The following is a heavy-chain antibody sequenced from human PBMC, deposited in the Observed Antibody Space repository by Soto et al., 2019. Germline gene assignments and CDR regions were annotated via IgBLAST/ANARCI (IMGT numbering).Heavy chain of an antibody. CDR2: IWYDGSNK. Sequence: GGSLRLSCAASGFTFSSYGMHWVRQAPGKGLEWVAVIWYDGSNKYYADSVKGRFTISRDNSKNTLYLQMNSLRAEDTPVYYCARSIVVVPAAITTSRGMGVWGQGTTVTVSS. D-gene: IGHD2-2*01. CDR3: ARSIVVVPAAITTSRGMGV. V-gene: IGHV3-33*01. CDR1: GFTFSSYG. J-gene: IGHJ6*02.